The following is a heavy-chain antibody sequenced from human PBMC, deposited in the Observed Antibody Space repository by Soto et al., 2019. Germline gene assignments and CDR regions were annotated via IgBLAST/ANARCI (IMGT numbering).Heavy chain of an antibody. CDR2: IIPIFGTP. Sequence: QVQLVQSGAEVKTPGSSVKVSCKASGGSFNSYTISWVRQAPGQVLEWMGGIIPIFGTPNYAQRFQGRVTITADKSASTVYMEMSSLRSEDTAIYFCAREGLAVTTVPFDYWGQGTLVTVSS. J-gene: IGHJ4*02. CDR1: GGSFNSYT. CDR3: AREGLAVTTVPFDY. V-gene: IGHV1-69*06. D-gene: IGHD4-17*01.